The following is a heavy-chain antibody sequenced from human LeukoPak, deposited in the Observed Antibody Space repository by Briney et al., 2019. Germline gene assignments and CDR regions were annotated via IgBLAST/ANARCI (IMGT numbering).Heavy chain of an antibody. CDR1: GGSISSYY. J-gene: IGHJ3*02. CDR3: ARPTTTLDAFDI. V-gene: IGHV4-59*01. CDR2: IYYSGST. D-gene: IGHD2/OR15-2a*01. Sequence: PSETLSLTCTVSGGSISSYYWSWIRQPPGKGLGWIGYIYYSGSTNYNPSLKSRVTISVDTSKNQFSLKLSSVTAADTALYYCARPTTTLDAFDIWGQGTMVTVFS.